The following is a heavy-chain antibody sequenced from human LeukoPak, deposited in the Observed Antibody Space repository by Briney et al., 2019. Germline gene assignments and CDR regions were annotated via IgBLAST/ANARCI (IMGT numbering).Heavy chain of an antibody. Sequence: SVKVSCKASGGTFSSYAISWVRQAPGQGLEWMGGIIPIFGTANYAQKFQGRVTITADESTSTAYMELSSLRSEDTAVYYCARVPLRGYSGRGYFQHWGQGTLVTVSS. D-gene: IGHD5-12*01. J-gene: IGHJ1*01. CDR2: IIPIFGTA. V-gene: IGHV1-69*13. CDR3: ARVPLRGYSGRGYFQH. CDR1: GGTFSSYA.